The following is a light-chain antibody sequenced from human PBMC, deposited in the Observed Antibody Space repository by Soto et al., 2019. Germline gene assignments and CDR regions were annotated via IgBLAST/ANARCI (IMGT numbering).Light chain of an antibody. J-gene: IGKJ4*01. CDR1: QSVSGN. Sequence: EIVMTQSPATLSVSQGERATLSCRASQSVSGNLAWYQQRPGQAPRLLSYGASTRATGIPARFSGSGSGTEFTLTISSLQSEDFAVYYCQQYNNWPPLTFGGGTKVEIK. CDR3: QQYNNWPPLT. V-gene: IGKV3-15*01. CDR2: GAS.